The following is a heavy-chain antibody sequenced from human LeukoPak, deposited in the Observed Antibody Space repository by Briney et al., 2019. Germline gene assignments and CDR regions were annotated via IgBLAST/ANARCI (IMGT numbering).Heavy chain of an antibody. D-gene: IGHD6-19*01. CDR2: ISGSGGST. J-gene: IGHJ4*02. Sequence: GGSLRLSCAASGFTSSSYAMSWVRQAPGKGLEWVSAISGSGGSTYYADSVKGRFTIPRDNSKNTLYLQMNSLRAEDTAVYYCAAGYSSGWWSYWGQGTLVTVSS. CDR3: AAGYSSGWWSY. CDR1: GFTSSSYA. V-gene: IGHV3-23*01.